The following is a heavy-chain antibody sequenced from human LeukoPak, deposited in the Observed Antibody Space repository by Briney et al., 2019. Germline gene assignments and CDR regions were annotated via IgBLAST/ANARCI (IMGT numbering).Heavy chain of an antibody. Sequence: GGSLRLSCAGPGLTFSIYAMSWVRQAPGKGLEWVSGISGSGGNTYYADSVKGRFTISRDNSKNTLFLQMSSLRVEDTAVYYCATDQGDYWGQGTLVTVSS. CDR3: ATDQGDY. V-gene: IGHV3-23*01. CDR2: ISGSGGNT. J-gene: IGHJ4*02. CDR1: GLTFSIYA.